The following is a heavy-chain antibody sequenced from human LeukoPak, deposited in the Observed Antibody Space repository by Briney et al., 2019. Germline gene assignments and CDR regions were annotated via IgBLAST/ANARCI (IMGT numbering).Heavy chain of an antibody. CDR1: GDSVSSNSAG. J-gene: IGHJ3*01. CDR3: AIDRRVRASDV. V-gene: IGHV6-1*01. CDR2: TYYRSKWYN. Sequence: SQTLSLTCAIFGDSVSSNSAGWNWIRQSPSRGLEWLGRTYYRSKWYNDYAVSVKSRITINPDTSKNQFSLQLNSVTPEDTAVYDCAIDRRVRASDVWGQGTMVTVSS.